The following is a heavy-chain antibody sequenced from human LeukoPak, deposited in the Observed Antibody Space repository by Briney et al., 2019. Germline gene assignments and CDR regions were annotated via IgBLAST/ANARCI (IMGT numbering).Heavy chain of an antibody. Sequence: GGSLRPSCAASGFTFSDYYMSWIRQAPGKGLEWVSYISSSSSYTNYADSVKGRFTISRDNAKNSLYLQMNSLRAEDTAVYYCARRIAVAGIFDYWGQGTLVTVSS. CDR2: ISSSSSYT. V-gene: IGHV3-11*06. D-gene: IGHD6-19*01. CDR1: GFTFSDYY. J-gene: IGHJ4*02. CDR3: ARRIAVAGIFDY.